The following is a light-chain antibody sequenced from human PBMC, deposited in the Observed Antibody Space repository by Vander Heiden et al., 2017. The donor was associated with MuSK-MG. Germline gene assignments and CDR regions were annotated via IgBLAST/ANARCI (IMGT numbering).Light chain of an antibody. CDR3: QQRFNLVT. Sequence: ERATLYGRARQSIDRSLVWNQQKPGQAPRLIIYDSSNRATGSPARFSGSGDGTDFTLKKSSLEPEDIAVYSWQQRFNLVTFGGGTKVEI. CDR2: DSS. CDR1: QSIDRS. V-gene: IGKV3-11*01. J-gene: IGKJ4*01.